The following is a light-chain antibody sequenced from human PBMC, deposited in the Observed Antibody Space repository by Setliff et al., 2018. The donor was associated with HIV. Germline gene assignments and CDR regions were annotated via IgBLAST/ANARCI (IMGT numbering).Light chain of an antibody. J-gene: IGLJ3*02. V-gene: IGLV6-57*01. CDR2: EDN. Sequence: NFMLTQPHSVSESPGKTVTISCTRSSGSIASNYVQWYQQRPGSSPTTVMYEDNQRPSGVPDRFSGSIDSSSNSASLTISGLKTEDEADYYCQSYDSSNWVFGGGTK. CDR1: SGSIASNY. CDR3: QSYDSSNWV.